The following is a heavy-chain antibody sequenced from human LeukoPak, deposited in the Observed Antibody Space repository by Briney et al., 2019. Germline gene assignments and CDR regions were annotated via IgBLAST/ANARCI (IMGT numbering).Heavy chain of an antibody. D-gene: IGHD3-9*01. J-gene: IGHJ4*02. CDR2: INHSGST. Sequence: SETLSLTCAVYGGSSSGYYWSWIRQPPGKGLEWIGEINHSGSTNYNPSLKSRVTISVDTSKNQFSLKLSSVTAADTAVYYCARGRSVLRYFDWLPRAYYFDYWGQGTLVTVSS. V-gene: IGHV4-34*01. CDR3: ARGRSVLRYFDWLPRAYYFDY. CDR1: GGSSSGYY.